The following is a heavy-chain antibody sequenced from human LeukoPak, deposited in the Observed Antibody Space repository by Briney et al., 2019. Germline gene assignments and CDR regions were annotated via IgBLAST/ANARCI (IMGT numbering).Heavy chain of an antibody. D-gene: IGHD5-18*01. J-gene: IGHJ6*03. CDR2: INHSGST. V-gene: IGHV4-34*01. Sequence: PSETLSLTCAVYGGSFSGYYWSWIRQPPGEGLGWVGEINHSGSTKYNPSLKSRVTISADTYTNQFSLWLSYVTAADTAVYYCARGPPIQLGKGYYYYYMDGWGKGTTVTASS. CDR1: GGSFSGYY. CDR3: ARGPPIQLGKGYYYYYMDG.